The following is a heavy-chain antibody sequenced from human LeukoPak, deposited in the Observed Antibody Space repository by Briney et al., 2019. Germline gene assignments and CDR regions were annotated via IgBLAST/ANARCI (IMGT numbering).Heavy chain of an antibody. CDR1: GGTFNTYA. J-gene: IGHJ3*02. CDR2: INPSGGST. CDR3: ARDVVIAAAGIDAFDI. V-gene: IGHV1-46*02. D-gene: IGHD6-13*01. Sequence: ASVKVSCKASGGTFNTYAISWVRQAPGQGLEWMGIINPSGGSTSYAQKFQGRVTMTRDMSTSTVYMELSSLRSEDTAVYYCARDVVIAAAGIDAFDIWGQGTMVTVSS.